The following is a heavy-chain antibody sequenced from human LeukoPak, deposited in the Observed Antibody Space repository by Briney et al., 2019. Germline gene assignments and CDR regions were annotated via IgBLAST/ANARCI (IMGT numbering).Heavy chain of an antibody. CDR3: ARAEGVCFGELFFDY. Sequence: PGGSLRLSCAASGFTFKNYAMYWVRQAPGKGLEWVSAISGSGGSTYYADSVKGRFTISRDNSKNTLYLQMNSLRAEDTAVYYCARAEGVCFGELFFDYWGQGILVTVSS. CDR2: ISGSGGST. V-gene: IGHV3-23*01. J-gene: IGHJ4*02. CDR1: GFTFKNYA. D-gene: IGHD3-10*01.